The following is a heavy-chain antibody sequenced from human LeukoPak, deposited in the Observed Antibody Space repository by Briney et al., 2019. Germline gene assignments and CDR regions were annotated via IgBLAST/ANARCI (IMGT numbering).Heavy chain of an antibody. V-gene: IGHV1-69*01. CDR1: GGTFISYA. Sequence: GSSVKVSCKASGGTFISYAISWVRQAPGQGREWMGGIIPIFGTANYAQKFQGRVTITADESTSTAYMELSSLRSEDTAVYYCARELDGPEGGYYFDYWGQGTLVTVSS. J-gene: IGHJ4*02. CDR2: IIPIFGTA. D-gene: IGHD1-1*01. CDR3: ARELDGPEGGYYFDY.